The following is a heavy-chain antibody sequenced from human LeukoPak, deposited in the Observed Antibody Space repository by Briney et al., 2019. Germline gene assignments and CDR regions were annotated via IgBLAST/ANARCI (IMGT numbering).Heavy chain of an antibody. CDR3: ARNRDVAVAGIDY. Sequence: GASAKVSCKASSYTFATYGINWVRQAPGQGLEWMGWISAYNGNTIYAQKLQGRVTMTTDTSTSTASLELRSLTSDDTAVYYCARNRDVAVAGIDYWGQGTLVTVSS. D-gene: IGHD6-19*01. J-gene: IGHJ4*02. CDR2: ISAYNGNT. CDR1: SYTFATYG. V-gene: IGHV1-18*01.